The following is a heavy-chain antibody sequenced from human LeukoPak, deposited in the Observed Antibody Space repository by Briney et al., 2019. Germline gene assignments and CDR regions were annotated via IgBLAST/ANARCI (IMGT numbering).Heavy chain of an antibody. D-gene: IGHD3-22*01. CDR1: GFTFNNYG. J-gene: IGHJ3*02. V-gene: IGHV3-30*02. Sequence: GGSLRLSCAASGFTFNNYGMHWVRQAPGKGLEWLAFIRYDGSNTYYADSVKGRFTISRDNSKNTLYLQMNSLRAEDTAVYYCAKGMRYYYDSSEDAFDIWGQGTMVTVSS. CDR3: AKGMRYYYDSSEDAFDI. CDR2: IRYDGSNT.